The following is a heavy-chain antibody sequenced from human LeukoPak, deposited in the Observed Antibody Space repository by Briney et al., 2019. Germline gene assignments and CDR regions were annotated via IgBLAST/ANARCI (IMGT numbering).Heavy chain of an antibody. CDR2: IIPILGIA. CDR3: ASGSSGYIGRAFAHYGMDV. Sequence: GASVKVSCKASEGTFSSYAISWVRQAPGQGLEWMGRIIPILGIANYAQKFQGRVTITADKSTSTAYMELSSLRSEDTAVYYCASGSSGYIGRAFAHYGMDVWGQGTTVTVSS. D-gene: IGHD3-22*01. J-gene: IGHJ6*02. CDR1: EGTFSSYA. V-gene: IGHV1-69*04.